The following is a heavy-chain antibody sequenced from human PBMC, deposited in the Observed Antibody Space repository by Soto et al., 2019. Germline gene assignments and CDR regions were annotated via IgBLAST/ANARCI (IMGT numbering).Heavy chain of an antibody. V-gene: IGHV3-30*18. D-gene: IGHD3-10*01. CDR3: AKDLLSMVRGVIKEIDY. Sequence: QVQLVESGGGVVQTGRSLRLSCAASGFTFSNYGIHWVRQAPGKGLEWVAVISYDGSNKYYADSVKGRFTISRDNSKNTLYLQMNSLRAEDTAVYYCAKDLLSMVRGVIKEIDYWGQGTLVTVSS. CDR2: ISYDGSNK. J-gene: IGHJ4*02. CDR1: GFTFSNYG.